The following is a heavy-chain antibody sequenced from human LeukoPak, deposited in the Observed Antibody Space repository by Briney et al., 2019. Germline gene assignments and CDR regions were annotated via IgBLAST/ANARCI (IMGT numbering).Heavy chain of an antibody. CDR2: INPNNGYT. CDR1: GYTSTAYY. Sequence: ASVKVSCRASGYTSTAYYIHWVRQAPGQGLEWMGWINPNNGYTSLPQRFQGRVTMTRDTSIITAYMELSSLTSDDTGMYYCARGPTLGLDIWGQGTMVTVSS. V-gene: IGHV1-2*02. J-gene: IGHJ3*02. CDR3: ARGPTLGLDI.